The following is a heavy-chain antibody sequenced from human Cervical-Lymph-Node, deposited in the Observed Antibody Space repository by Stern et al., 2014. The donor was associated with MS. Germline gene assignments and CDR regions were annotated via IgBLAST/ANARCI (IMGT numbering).Heavy chain of an antibody. V-gene: IGHV1-18*01. CDR3: ARGPYSSGWYIEANFDY. J-gene: IGHJ4*02. Sequence: VQLVESGAEVKKPGASGKVSCKASGYTFTSYGISWVRQAPGQGLEWMGWIRAYNGNTNYAQKLQGRVTMTTDTSTSTAYMELRSLRSDDTAVYYCARGPYSSGWYIEANFDYWGQGTLVTVSS. D-gene: IGHD6-19*01. CDR2: IRAYNGNT. CDR1: GYTFTSYG.